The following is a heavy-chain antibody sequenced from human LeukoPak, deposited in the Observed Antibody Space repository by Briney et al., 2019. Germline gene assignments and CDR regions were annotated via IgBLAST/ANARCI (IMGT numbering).Heavy chain of an antibody. CDR3: ARSPERIGVPDYYYGMDV. J-gene: IGHJ6*02. D-gene: IGHD2-15*01. V-gene: IGHV3-21*01. CDR2: ISSSSSYI. CDR1: GFTFSSYS. Sequence: GGSLRLSCAASGFTFSSYSMNWVRQATGKGLEWVSSISSSSSYIYYADSVKGRFTISRDNAKNSLYLQMNSLRSEDTAVYYCARSPERIGVPDYYYGMDVWGQGTTVTVSS.